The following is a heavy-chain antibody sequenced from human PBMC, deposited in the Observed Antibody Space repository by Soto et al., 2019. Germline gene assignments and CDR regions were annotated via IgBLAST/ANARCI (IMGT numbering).Heavy chain of an antibody. CDR1: GFTFSSYW. CDR2: INSDGSRT. CDR3: ARVYYQAGSVDRYFDY. V-gene: IGHV3-74*03. Sequence: EVQLVESGGGLVQPGGSLRLSCAASGFTFSSYWMHWVRQAPGKGLVWVSRINSDGSRTTYADSVKGRFTISRDNAKNTLYLQMNSLRAEDTAVYYCARVYYQAGSVDRYFDYWGQGTLVTVSS. J-gene: IGHJ4*02. D-gene: IGHD3-16*01.